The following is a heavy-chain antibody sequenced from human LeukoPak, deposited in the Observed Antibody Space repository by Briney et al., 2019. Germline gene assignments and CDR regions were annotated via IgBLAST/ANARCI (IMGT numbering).Heavy chain of an antibody. V-gene: IGHV1-2*04. CDR3: ARGSIESGSYYYYFDY. Sequence: ASVKVSCKASGYTFTRYYMHWVRQAPGQGLEWMGWINPNSGGTNYAQKFQGWVTMTRDTSISTAYMELSRLRSDDTAVYYCARGSIESGSYYYYFDYWGQGTLVTVSS. J-gene: IGHJ4*02. CDR2: INPNSGGT. D-gene: IGHD1-26*01. CDR1: GYTFTRYY.